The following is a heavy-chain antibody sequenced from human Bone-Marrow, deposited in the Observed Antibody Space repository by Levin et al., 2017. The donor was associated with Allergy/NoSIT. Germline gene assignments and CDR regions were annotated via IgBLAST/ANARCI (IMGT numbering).Heavy chain of an antibody. V-gene: IGHV4-4*02. CDR3: ARDSSFRGGLAYYFDY. J-gene: IGHJ4*02. CDR2: IYHSGST. CDR1: GGSISSSNW. Sequence: SETLSLTCAVSGGSISSSNWWSWVRQPPGKGLEWIGEIYHSGSTNYNPSLKSRVTISVDKSKNQFSLKLSSVTAADTAVYYCARDSSFRGGLAYYFDYWGQGTLVTVSS. D-gene: IGHD3-10*01.